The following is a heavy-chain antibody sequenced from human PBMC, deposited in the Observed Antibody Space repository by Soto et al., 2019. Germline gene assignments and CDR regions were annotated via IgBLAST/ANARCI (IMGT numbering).Heavy chain of an antibody. J-gene: IGHJ4*02. CDR1: GGSSRDYD. CDR2: IYYSGST. V-gene: IGHV4-59*01. CDR3: ARDVRGYSSGYGY. D-gene: IGHD5-18*01. Sequence: VAGGSSRDYDWSWIIQPPVKGLEWIGYIYYSGSTNYNPSLKSRVTISVDTSKNQFSLKLSSVTAADSAVYYSARDVRGYSSGYGYWVQGTLVTVSS.